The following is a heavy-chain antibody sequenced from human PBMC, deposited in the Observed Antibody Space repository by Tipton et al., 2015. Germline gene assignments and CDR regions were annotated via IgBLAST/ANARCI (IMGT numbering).Heavy chain of an antibody. CDR1: GGSMSGYY. J-gene: IGHJ4*02. CDR3: ARDSFGYYSFAS. V-gene: IGHV4-59*01. Sequence: TLSLTCTVSGGSMSGYYWNWIRQSPGKGLEWIGYIRNSRYTFYNPSLESRVTISVHTSKNQFSLKLISVAAADTAVYHCARDSFGYYSFASWGPGTLVTVSS. CDR2: IRNSRYT. D-gene: IGHD5-18*01.